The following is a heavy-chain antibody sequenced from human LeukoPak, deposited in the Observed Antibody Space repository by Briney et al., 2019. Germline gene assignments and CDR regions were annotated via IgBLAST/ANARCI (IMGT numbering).Heavy chain of an antibody. D-gene: IGHD2-21*01. CDR2: IYYSGST. CDR3: ARHIVGGSVFLDY. CDR1: GGSISSSSYY. Sequence: PSETLSLTCTVSGGSISSSSYYWGWIRQPPGKGLEWIGSIYYSGSTYYNPSLKSRVTISVDTSKNQFSLKLSSVTAADTAVYYCARHIVGGSVFLDYWGQGTLVTVSS. J-gene: IGHJ4*02. V-gene: IGHV4-39*01.